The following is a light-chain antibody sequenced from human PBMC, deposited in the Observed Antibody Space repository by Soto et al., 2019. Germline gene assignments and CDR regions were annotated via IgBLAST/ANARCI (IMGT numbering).Light chain of an antibody. CDR2: DNN. CDR3: GTGKNGRGAGV. V-gene: IGLV1-51*01. Sequence: QSVLTQPPSVSAAPGQKVTISCSGSSSNIGSTYVSWYQQLPGTAPKLLIYDNNKRPSGIPDRFSGSKSGTSATLGITGLRRGEGGDYNGGTGKNGRGAGVFGPGPNPTVL. J-gene: IGLJ1*01. CDR1: SSNIGSTY.